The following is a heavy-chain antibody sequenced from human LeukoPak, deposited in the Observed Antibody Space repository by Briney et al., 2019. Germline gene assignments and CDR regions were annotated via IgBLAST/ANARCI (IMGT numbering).Heavy chain of an antibody. J-gene: IGHJ6*02. CDR1: GDSITNGPYY. D-gene: IGHD3-10*01. CDR2: IYYGGHT. V-gene: IGHV4-31*03. Sequence: SQTLSLTCTVSGDSITNGPYYWTWIRQHPGTGLEWIGYIYYGGHTYYNPSLKSRLTTSVDTSKNQFSLNLSSVTAADTAVYFCARGTYDSYGMDVWGQGTLVTVSS. CDR3: ARGTYDSYGMDV.